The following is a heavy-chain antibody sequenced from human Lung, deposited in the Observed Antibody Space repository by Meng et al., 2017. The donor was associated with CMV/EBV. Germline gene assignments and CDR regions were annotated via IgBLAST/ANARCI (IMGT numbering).Heavy chain of an antibody. Sequence: GGSLRLXCAGSGFTFSSYEMNWVRQAPGKGLEGVSYISSSGNIKYYADSVKGRFTISRDNAKNSLYLQMNSLRADETAVYFCARDHVAQYFFTTAYRGHWGQGXLVTVSS. V-gene: IGHV3-48*03. CDR3: ARDHVAQYFFTTAYRGH. CDR2: ISSSGNIK. D-gene: IGHD2/OR15-2a*01. CDR1: GFTFSSYE. J-gene: IGHJ4*02.